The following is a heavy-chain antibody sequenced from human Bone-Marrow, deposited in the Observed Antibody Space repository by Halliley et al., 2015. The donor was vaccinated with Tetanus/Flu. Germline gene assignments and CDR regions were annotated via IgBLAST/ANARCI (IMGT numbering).Heavy chain of an antibody. V-gene: IGHV5-51*01. D-gene: IGHD2-21*02. CDR2: IYPTDSDT. J-gene: IGHJ4*02. CDR3: ARYFCGGDCYPQGFEY. Sequence: MGVIYPTDSDTNYSPSFQGQVTISADKSIRTTYLQWNSLKASDTAIYYCARYFCGGDCYPQGFEYWGQGTRVTVAS.